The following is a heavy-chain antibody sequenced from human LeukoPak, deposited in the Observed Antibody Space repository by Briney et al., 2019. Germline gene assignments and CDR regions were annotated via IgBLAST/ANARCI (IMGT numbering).Heavy chain of an antibody. D-gene: IGHD6-6*01. CDR3: RIAARYYYGMDV. CDR2: IYSGGST. J-gene: IGHJ6*02. Sequence: QSGGSLRLSCAASGFTVSSNYMSWVRQAPGKGLEWVSVIYSGGSTYYADSVKGRFTISRDNSKNTLYLQMNSLRDEDTAVYYCRIAARYYYGMDVWGQGTTVTVSS. V-gene: IGHV3-53*01. CDR1: GFTVSSNY.